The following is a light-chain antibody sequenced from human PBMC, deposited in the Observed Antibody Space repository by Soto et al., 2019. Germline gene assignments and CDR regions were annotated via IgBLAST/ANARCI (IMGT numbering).Light chain of an antibody. CDR2: DAF. V-gene: IGKV1-27*01. J-gene: IGKJ5*01. Sequence: DIQMTQSPSSLSASVGDRVTITCRTSQGIRNYLAWYQQKPGKAPELLIYDAFPFYCGVPSRFSGSGSGTDFTLTISSLQPEDVATYYCQKDAISSRTFGQGTRLEIK. CDR1: QGIRNY. CDR3: QKDAISSRT.